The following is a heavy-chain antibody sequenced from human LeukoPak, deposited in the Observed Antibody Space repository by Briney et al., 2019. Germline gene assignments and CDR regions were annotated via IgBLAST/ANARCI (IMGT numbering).Heavy chain of an antibody. CDR3: AKRAVAGIIDAFDI. V-gene: IGHV3-21*01. CDR1: GFTFSSYS. CDR2: ISSSSSYI. Sequence: GGSLRLSCAASGFTFSSYSMSWVRQAPGKGLEWVSSISSSSSYIYYADSVKGRFTISRDNAKNSLYLQMNSLRAEDTAVYYCAKRAVAGIIDAFDIWGQGTMVTVSS. J-gene: IGHJ3*02. D-gene: IGHD6-19*01.